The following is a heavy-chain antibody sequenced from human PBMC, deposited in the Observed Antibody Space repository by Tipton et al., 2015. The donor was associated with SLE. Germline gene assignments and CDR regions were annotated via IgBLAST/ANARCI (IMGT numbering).Heavy chain of an antibody. J-gene: IGHJ5*02. D-gene: IGHD3-16*01. CDR2: IFYSGST. V-gene: IGHV4-31*03. CDR3: ARVGAASGARYFDP. Sequence: TLSLTCTVSGDSIISGAYYWSWVRQHPGRVLEWLAYIFYSGSTYYNPSLKSRLNISVDRSNNQFSLKLTSVTAADTAVYYCARVGAASGARYFDPWGQGMLVTVSS. CDR1: GDSIISGAYY.